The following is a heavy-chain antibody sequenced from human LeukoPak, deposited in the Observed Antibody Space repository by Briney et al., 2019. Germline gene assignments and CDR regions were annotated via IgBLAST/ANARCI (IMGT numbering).Heavy chain of an antibody. Sequence: ASVNVSCKASAYTFTVHYMHWVRHAPGQGLEWMGWIDAKSGGTKYAQRFQGRVTMTRDTPINTGYMELSSLTSDDTAVYYCARWRGYSSGWSGPFDDWGQGTLVTVSS. CDR3: ARWRGYSSGWSGPFDD. J-gene: IGHJ4*02. D-gene: IGHD6-13*01. V-gene: IGHV1-2*02. CDR1: AYTFTVHY. CDR2: IDAKSGGT.